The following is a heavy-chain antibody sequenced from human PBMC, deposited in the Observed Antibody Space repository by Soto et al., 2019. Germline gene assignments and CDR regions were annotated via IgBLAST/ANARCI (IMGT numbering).Heavy chain of an antibody. CDR2: IYYSGST. V-gene: IGHV4-59*08. Sequence: QVQLQESGPGLVKPSETLSLTCTVSGGSISSYYWSWIRQPPGKGLEWIGYIYYSGSTNYNPSLKSRVTISVATSKNQFSLKLSSVTAADTAVYYCASGTYYYGPGVAFDIWGQGTMVTVSS. CDR3: ASGTYYYGPGVAFDI. CDR1: GGSISSYY. J-gene: IGHJ3*02. D-gene: IGHD3-10*01.